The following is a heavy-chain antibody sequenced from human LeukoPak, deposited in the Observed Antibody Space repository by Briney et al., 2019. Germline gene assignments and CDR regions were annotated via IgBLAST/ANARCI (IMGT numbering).Heavy chain of an antibody. Sequence: GGSLRLSCAASGFTFSSYSMNRVRQAPGKGLEWVSSISSSSSYIYYADSVKGRFTISRDNAKNSLYLQMNSLRAEDTAVYYCARVGATVLFGVQYWGQGTLVTVSS. CDR3: ARVGATVLFGVQY. V-gene: IGHV3-21*01. CDR2: ISSSSSYI. D-gene: IGHD1-26*01. J-gene: IGHJ4*02. CDR1: GFTFSSYS.